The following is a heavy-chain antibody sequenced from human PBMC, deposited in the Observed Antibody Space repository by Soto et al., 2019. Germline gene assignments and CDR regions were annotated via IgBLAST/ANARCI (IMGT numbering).Heavy chain of an antibody. CDR3: ARGQLSNWNPTGFDY. CDR2: IWYDGSNK. Sequence: ESGGGVVQPGRSLRLSCAASGFTFSSYGMHWVRQAPGKGLEWVAVIWYDGSNKYYADSVKGRFTISRDNSKNTLYLQMNSLRAEDTAVYYCARGQLSNWNPTGFDYWGQGTLVTVSS. J-gene: IGHJ4*02. V-gene: IGHV3-33*01. CDR1: GFTFSSYG. D-gene: IGHD1-1*01.